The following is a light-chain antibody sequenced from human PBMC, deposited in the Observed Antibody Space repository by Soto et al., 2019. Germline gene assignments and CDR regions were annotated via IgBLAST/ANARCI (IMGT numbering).Light chain of an antibody. CDR2: KAS. J-gene: IGKJ1*01. Sequence: IQMTQSPSTLSASVGDRVTFTCRASQTISTWLAWYQQKPGEAPKLLIYKASTLEVGVPSRFSASGSGTEFTLTINTLQPADFATYYCQQYNSYPWTFGQGTQV. V-gene: IGKV1-5*03. CDR3: QQYNSYPWT. CDR1: QTISTW.